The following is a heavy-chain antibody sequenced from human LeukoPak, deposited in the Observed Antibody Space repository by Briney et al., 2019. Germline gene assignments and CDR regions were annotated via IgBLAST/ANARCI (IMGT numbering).Heavy chain of an antibody. V-gene: IGHV4-59*01. CDR3: AREPDYYYDSSGSQGVL. CDR1: GGSISSYY. D-gene: IGHD3-22*01. Sequence: PSETLSLTCTVSGGSISSYYWSWIRQPPGKGLEWIGYIHYSGSTNYNPSLKSRVTISVDTSKNQFSLKLSSVTAADTAVYYCAREPDYYYDSSGSQGVLWGQGTLVTVSS. CDR2: IHYSGST. J-gene: IGHJ4*02.